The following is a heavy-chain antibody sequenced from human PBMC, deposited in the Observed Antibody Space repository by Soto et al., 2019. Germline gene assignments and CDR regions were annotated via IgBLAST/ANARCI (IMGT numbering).Heavy chain of an antibody. Sequence: QVQLVQSGAEVKKPGASVKVSCKASGYTFTSYGISWVRQAPGQGLEWRGWINAYNGNTKYAQKLQGRVTMTTDTSTSTAYVELRSLRSDDTAVYYCARDQAMAQFDYWGQGTLVTVSS. J-gene: IGHJ4*02. CDR1: GYTFTSYG. D-gene: IGHD5-18*01. CDR3: ARDQAMAQFDY. V-gene: IGHV1-18*01. CDR2: INAYNGNT.